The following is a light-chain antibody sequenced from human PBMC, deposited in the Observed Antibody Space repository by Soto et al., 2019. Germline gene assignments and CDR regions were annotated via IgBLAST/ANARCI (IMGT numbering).Light chain of an antibody. CDR2: GAS. CDR1: QSVSSSY. Sequence: EIVLTQSPGTLSLSPGERATLSCRASQSVSSSYLAWYQQKPGQAPRLLIYGASSRATGIPERFSGSGSGTDFTLTISRLEPEDFAVYSCQQYGSSLLTFGGGTKVEIK. V-gene: IGKV3-20*01. J-gene: IGKJ4*01. CDR3: QQYGSSLLT.